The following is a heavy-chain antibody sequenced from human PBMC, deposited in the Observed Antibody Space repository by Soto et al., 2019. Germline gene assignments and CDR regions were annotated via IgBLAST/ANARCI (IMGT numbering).Heavy chain of an antibody. CDR1: GYTFTSYA. CDR2: INAGNGNT. D-gene: IGHD3-16*01. CDR3: ARDYTFADNWFDP. V-gene: IGHV1-3*01. J-gene: IGHJ5*02. Sequence: QVQLVQSGAEVKKPGASVKVSCKASGYTFTSYAMHWVRQAPGQRLEWMGWINAGNGNTKYSQKCQGRVTITRDTSASTAYMELSSLRSEVTAVYYCARDYTFADNWFDPWGQGTLVTVSS.